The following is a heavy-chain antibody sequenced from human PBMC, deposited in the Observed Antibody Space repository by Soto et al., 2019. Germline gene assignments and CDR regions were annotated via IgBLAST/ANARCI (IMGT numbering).Heavy chain of an antibody. J-gene: IGHJ4*02. CDR3: ARDKTPGYSYEAGKDY. Sequence: QVQLVESGGGVVQPGRSLRLSCAASGFTFSSYGMHWVRQAPGKGLEWVAVIWYDGSNKYYADSVKGRFTISRDNSKNXLYRQMNSLRAEDTAVYYCARDKTPGYSYEAGKDYWGQGTLVTVSS. CDR1: GFTFSSYG. CDR2: IWYDGSNK. V-gene: IGHV3-33*01. D-gene: IGHD5-18*01.